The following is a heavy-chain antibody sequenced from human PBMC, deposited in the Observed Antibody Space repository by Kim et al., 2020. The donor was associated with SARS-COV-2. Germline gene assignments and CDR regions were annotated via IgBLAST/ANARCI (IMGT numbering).Heavy chain of an antibody. CDR3: AVRSYSSSQDLDY. J-gene: IGHJ4*02. CDR1: GYTFTGYY. CDR2: INPNSGGT. D-gene: IGHD6-13*01. Sequence: ASVKVSCKASGYTFTGYYMHWVRQAPGQGLEWMGRINPNSGGTNYAQKFQGRVTMTRDTSISTAYMELSRLRSDDTAVYYCAVRSYSSSQDLDYWGQGTLVTVSS. V-gene: IGHV1-2*06.